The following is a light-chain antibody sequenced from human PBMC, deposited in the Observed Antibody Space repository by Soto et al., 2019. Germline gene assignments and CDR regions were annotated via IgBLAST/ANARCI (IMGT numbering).Light chain of an antibody. J-gene: IGKJ2*01. CDR1: QSVSSN. V-gene: IGKV3-15*01. CDR3: QQYNNWPYT. Sequence: EIVMTQSPATLSLSPGERATLSCRASQSVSSNLSWYQQKPGQAPTLLIYGASTSATGIPARFSGSGSGTFFTLTISSLQDEYFAFYCCQQYNNWPYTFGQGTKLEIK. CDR2: GAS.